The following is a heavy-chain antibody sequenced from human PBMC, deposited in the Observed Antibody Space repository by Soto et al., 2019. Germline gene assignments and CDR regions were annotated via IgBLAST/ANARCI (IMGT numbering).Heavy chain of an antibody. CDR2: LYDNGGT. J-gene: IGHJ4*02. CDR1: GFTVSNIF. CDR3: FFRPPPFAY. V-gene: IGHV3-66*01. D-gene: IGHD3-10*01. Sequence: PGGSLRLSCAASGFTVSNIFMSWVRQAPGKGLEWVSLLYDNGGTYYADSVKGRFTISRDNPRNTLYLQMNNLRADDTAVYYCFFRPPPFAYSGQGTLVPVSS.